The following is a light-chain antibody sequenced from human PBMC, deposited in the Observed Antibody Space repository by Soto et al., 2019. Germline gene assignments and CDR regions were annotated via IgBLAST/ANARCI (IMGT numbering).Light chain of an antibody. V-gene: IGLV2-14*01. CDR1: SSDVGGYND. CDR2: EVS. CDR3: NSYTSKSTGV. Sequence: QSALTQPASVSGSPGQSITISCTGTSSDVGGYNDVSWYQQHPGKAHKLIIYEVSNRRSGVSNRFSGSKSGNTASLTISGLQAEDEADYYCNSYTSKSTGVFGTGTKLTVL. J-gene: IGLJ1*01.